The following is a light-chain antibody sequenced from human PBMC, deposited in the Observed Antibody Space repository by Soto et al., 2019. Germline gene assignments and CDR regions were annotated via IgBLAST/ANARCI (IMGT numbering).Light chain of an antibody. J-gene: IGLJ1*01. CDR3: SSYTSSSTLV. V-gene: IGLV2-14*01. Sequence: QSVLTQPASVSGSPGQSITISCTGTSSDVGGYNYVSWYQQHPGKAPKLMIYEVSNRPSGVSNCFSGSKSGNTASLTISGLQAEDEADYYCSSYTSSSTLVFGTGTKLPVL. CDR2: EVS. CDR1: SSDVGGYNY.